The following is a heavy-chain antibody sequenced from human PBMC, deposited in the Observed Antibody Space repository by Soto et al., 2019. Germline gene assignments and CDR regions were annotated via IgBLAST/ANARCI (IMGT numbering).Heavy chain of an antibody. Sequence: GGSLRLSCAASGFTFSSYWMSWVRQAPGKGLEWVANIKQDGSEKYYVDSVKGRFTISRDNAKNSLYLQMNSLRAEDTAVYYCARVGVSLYDSSGYYYWGQGTLVTVSS. D-gene: IGHD3-22*01. CDR2: IKQDGSEK. J-gene: IGHJ4*02. CDR1: GFTFSSYW. CDR3: ARVGVSLYDSSGYYY. V-gene: IGHV3-7*01.